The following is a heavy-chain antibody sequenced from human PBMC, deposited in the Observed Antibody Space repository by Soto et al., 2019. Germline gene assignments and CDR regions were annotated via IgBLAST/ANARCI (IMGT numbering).Heavy chain of an antibody. CDR2: IYYSGST. Sequence: QVQLQESGPGLVKPSQTLSLTCTVSGGSISSGGYYWSWIRQHPGKGLEWIGYIYYSGSTYYNPSLKSRVTISVDTSKNQFPLKLSSVTAADTAVYYCARANVRSGGSRHAYYGMDVWGQGTTVTVSS. D-gene: IGHD2-15*01. CDR3: ARANVRSGGSRHAYYGMDV. J-gene: IGHJ6*02. CDR1: GGSISSGGYY. V-gene: IGHV4-31*03.